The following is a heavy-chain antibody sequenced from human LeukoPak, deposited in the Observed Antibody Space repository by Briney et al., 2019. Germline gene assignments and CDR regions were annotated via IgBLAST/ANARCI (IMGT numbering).Heavy chain of an antibody. Sequence: GGSLRLSCAASGFTFSSYGMSWVRQAPGKGLGWVSAISGSGGSTYYADSVKGRFTISRDNSKNTLYLQMNSLRAEDTAVYYCAKGITSGWYVSYYYYYMDVWGKGTTVTISS. V-gene: IGHV3-23*01. D-gene: IGHD6-19*01. CDR3: AKGITSGWYVSYYYYYMDV. J-gene: IGHJ6*03. CDR1: GFTFSSYG. CDR2: ISGSGGST.